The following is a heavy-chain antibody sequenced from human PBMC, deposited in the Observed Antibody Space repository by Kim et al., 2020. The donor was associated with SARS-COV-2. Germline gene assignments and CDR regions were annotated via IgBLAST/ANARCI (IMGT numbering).Heavy chain of an antibody. Sequence: GGSLRLSCAASGFTFSSYAMHWVRQAPGKGLEWVAVISYDGSNKYYADSVKGRFTISRDNSKNTLYLQMNSLRAEDTAVYYCARDQSRMAFDIWGQGTMVTVSS. CDR3: ARDQSRMAFDI. CDR1: GFTFSSYA. J-gene: IGHJ3*02. V-gene: IGHV3-30*04. CDR2: ISYDGSNK.